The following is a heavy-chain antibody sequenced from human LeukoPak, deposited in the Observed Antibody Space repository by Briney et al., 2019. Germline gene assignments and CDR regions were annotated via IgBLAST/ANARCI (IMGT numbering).Heavy chain of an antibody. J-gene: IGHJ3*02. V-gene: IGHV1-2*02. CDR1: GYTFTGYY. CDR2: INPNSGGT. Sequence: ASVKVSCKASGYTFTGYYMHWVRQTPGQGLEWMGWINPNSGGTNYAQKFQGRVTMTGDTSISTAYMELSRLRSDDTAVYYCARGKIVGAPDDAFDIWGQGTMVTVPS. CDR3: ARGKIVGAPDDAFDI. D-gene: IGHD1-26*01.